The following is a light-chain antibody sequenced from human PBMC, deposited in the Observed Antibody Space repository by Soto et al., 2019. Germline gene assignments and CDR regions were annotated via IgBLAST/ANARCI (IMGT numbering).Light chain of an antibody. Sequence: QSVLTQPPSASGTPGQRVTISCSGSSSNIGSNTVNWYRQLPGTAPKLLIYSNNQRPSGVPDRFSGSKSGTSASLAISGLQSEDEADYYCATWDDSLNGYVFGTGTQLTVL. CDR1: SSNIGSNT. V-gene: IGLV1-44*01. J-gene: IGLJ1*01. CDR3: ATWDDSLNGYV. CDR2: SNN.